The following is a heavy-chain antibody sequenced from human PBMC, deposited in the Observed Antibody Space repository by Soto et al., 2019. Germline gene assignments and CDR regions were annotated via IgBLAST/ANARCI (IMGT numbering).Heavy chain of an antibody. V-gene: IGHV4-59*01. J-gene: IGHJ5*02. CDR2: SCCSGST. D-gene: IGHD5-12*01. Sequence: SETLSLTCTVSGGSISSYYWSWIRQPPGKGLEWIGYSCCSGSTNYNPSLKSRVTILVATSKNQFSLMLSSVTAAEPALYYCARDLVRDGYKQSDPWGQGTLVTVSP. CDR3: ARDLVRDGYKQSDP. CDR1: GGSISSYY.